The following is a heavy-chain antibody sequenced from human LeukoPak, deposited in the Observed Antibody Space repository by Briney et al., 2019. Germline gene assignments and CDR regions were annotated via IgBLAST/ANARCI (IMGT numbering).Heavy chain of an antibody. D-gene: IGHD5-18*01. CDR3: ARDGPGYSYGRDAFDI. CDR1: GGTFSSYA. J-gene: IGHJ3*02. Sequence: ASVKVSCKASGGTFSSYAISWVRQAPGQGLEWMGIINPSGGSTSYAQKFQGRVTMTRDTSTSTVYMELSSLRSEDTAVYYCARDGPGYSYGRDAFDIWGQGTMVTVSS. CDR2: INPSGGST. V-gene: IGHV1-46*03.